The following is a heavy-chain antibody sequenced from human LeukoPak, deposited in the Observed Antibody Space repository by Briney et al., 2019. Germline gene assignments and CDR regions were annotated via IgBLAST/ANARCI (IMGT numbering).Heavy chain of an antibody. D-gene: IGHD7-27*01. CDR2: ITLNSGDT. J-gene: IGHJ4*02. V-gene: IGHV1-2*02. Sequence: ASVKVSCKASGHTFTVYYIHWVRQAPGQGLGWMGWITLNSGDTKYAQKFQGRVTMTSDTSITTAYMELSRLKFDDTAIYYCAREGELGLNDWGQGTLVTVSS. CDR1: GHTFTVYY. CDR3: AREGELGLND.